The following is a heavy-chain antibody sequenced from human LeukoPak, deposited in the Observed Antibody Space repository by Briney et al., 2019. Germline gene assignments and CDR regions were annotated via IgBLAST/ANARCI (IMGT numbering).Heavy chain of an antibody. CDR3: ARAVAGNKQQPRNYYYYYMDV. CDR2: IKQDGSEK. D-gene: IGHD6-19*01. V-gene: IGHV3-7*01. Sequence: GGSLRLSCAASGFTFSVYWMGWVRQAPGKGLEWVANIKQDGSEKYYVDSVKGRFTISRDNAKNSLYLQMNSLRAEDTAVYYCARAVAGNKQQPRNYYYYYMDVWGKGTTVIVSS. CDR1: GFTFSVYW. J-gene: IGHJ6*03.